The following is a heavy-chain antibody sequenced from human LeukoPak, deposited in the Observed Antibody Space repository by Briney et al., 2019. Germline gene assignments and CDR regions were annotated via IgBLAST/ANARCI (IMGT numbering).Heavy chain of an antibody. Sequence: RASVKVSCKASGYTFTGYYMHWVRQAPGQGLEWMGWINPNSGVTNYAQKFQGRVTMTRDTSISAAYMELSRLRSDDTAVYFCAREFGGWDYFDYWGQGTLVTVSS. J-gene: IGHJ4*02. V-gene: IGHV1-2*02. D-gene: IGHD6-19*01. CDR3: AREFGGWDYFDY. CDR1: GYTFTGYY. CDR2: INPNSGVT.